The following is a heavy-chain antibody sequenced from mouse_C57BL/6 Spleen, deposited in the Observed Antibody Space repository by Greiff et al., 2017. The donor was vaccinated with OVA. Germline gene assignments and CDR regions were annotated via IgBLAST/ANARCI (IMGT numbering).Heavy chain of an antibody. Sequence: QVQLQQSGAELMKPGASVKLSCKATGYTFTGYWIEWVKQRPGHGLEWIGEILPGSGSTNYNEKFKGKATFTADTSSNTAYMQLSSLTTEDSAIYYCARRSDYYYGSSHYFDYWGQGTTLTVSS. CDR1: GYTFTGYW. J-gene: IGHJ2*01. V-gene: IGHV1-9*01. CDR3: ARRSDYYYGSSHYFDY. CDR2: ILPGSGST. D-gene: IGHD1-1*01.